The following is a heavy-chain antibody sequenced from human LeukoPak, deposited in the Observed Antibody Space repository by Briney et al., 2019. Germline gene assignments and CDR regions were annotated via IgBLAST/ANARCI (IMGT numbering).Heavy chain of an antibody. CDR2: ISGGST. V-gene: IGHV3-23*01. CDR3: AKGPQVGSGYHPDY. D-gene: IGHD3-22*01. J-gene: IGHJ4*02. CDR1: GFNFGNPA. Sequence: GGSLRLSCAASGFNFGNPAMTWVRQAPGKGLEWVSGISGGSTYYADSVKGRFTISRDSSRSTLFLQMNSLRAEDTAVYYCAKGPQVGSGYHPDYWGQGTLVTVSS.